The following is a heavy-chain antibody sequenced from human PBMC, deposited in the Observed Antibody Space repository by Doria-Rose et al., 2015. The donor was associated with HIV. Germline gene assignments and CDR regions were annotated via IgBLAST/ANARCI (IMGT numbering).Heavy chain of an antibody. Sequence: QVQLVQSGPVLVKPTETLTLTCTVSGVSLSSPGMGVSWIRQPPGKALEWLANLFSDDERSYTTSLKSRLTISRGTSKSQVVLTMTDMDPVDTATYYCARIKSSRWYHKYYFDFWGQGTLVIVSA. V-gene: IGHV2-26*01. CDR3: ARIKSSRWYHKYYFDF. J-gene: IGHJ4*02. D-gene: IGHD6-13*01. CDR1: GVSLSSPGMG. CDR2: LFSDDER.